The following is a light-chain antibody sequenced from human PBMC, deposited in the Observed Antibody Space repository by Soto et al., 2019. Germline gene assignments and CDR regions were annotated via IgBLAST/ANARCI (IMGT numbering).Light chain of an antibody. Sequence: EVVLTQSPATLSVSPGERVTLSCRASQSVSNNYLAWYQQKPGQAPRLLIYGASNRATGIPDRFSGSGSGTDFTLTINRLEPEDFAVYYCQQYGSSGTFGQGTKVDIK. J-gene: IGKJ1*01. CDR2: GAS. CDR3: QQYGSSGT. CDR1: QSVSNNY. V-gene: IGKV3-20*01.